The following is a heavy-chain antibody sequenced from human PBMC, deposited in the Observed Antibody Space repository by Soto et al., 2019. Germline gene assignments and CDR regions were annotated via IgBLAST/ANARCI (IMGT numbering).Heavy chain of an antibody. J-gene: IGHJ6*02. D-gene: IGHD6-13*01. Sequence: QVQLVQSGAEVKKPGSSVKVSCKASGGTFSSYAISWVRQAPGQGLEWMGGIIPIFGTANYAQKFQGRVTITVDESTSTAYMELSSLRSEDTAVYYCARDGVGSSREGYYYYGMDVWGQGTTVTVSS. CDR2: IIPIFGTA. V-gene: IGHV1-69*01. CDR3: ARDGVGSSREGYYYYGMDV. CDR1: GGTFSSYA.